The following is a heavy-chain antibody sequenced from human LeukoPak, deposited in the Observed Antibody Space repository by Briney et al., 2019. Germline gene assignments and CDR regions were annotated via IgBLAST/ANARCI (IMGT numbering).Heavy chain of an antibody. V-gene: IGHV5-51*01. CDR1: GYSFASYW. CDR3: GRGARAAFDI. J-gene: IGHJ3*02. Sequence: GESLKISCKGSGYSFASYWIGWVRQMPGKGLEWMGIIFPGDSDIRYSPSFQGQVSISVDKSMSTAYLQWSSLKASDTAMYYGGRGARAAFDIWGQGTMVTVSS. CDR2: IFPGDSDI. D-gene: IGHD1-26*01.